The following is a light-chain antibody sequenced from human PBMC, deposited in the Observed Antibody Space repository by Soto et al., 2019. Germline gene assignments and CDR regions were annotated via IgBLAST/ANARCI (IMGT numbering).Light chain of an antibody. CDR2: HVS. CDR1: SSDVGGYNY. CDR3: SSYTSSSTVV. J-gene: IGLJ2*01. Sequence: QSALTQPASVSGSPGRSITISCTGTSSDVGGYNYVSWYQQHPGKAPKLMIYHVSNRPSGVSNRFSGSKSGNTASLTISGLQAEDEADYYCSSYTSSSTVVFGGGTQLTVL. V-gene: IGLV2-14*01.